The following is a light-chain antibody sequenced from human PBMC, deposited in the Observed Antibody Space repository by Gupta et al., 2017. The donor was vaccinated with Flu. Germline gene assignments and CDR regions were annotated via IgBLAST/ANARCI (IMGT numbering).Light chain of an antibody. CDR2: DSS. CDR3: QHLQSYPLT. J-gene: IGKJ4*01. CDR1: QGIRSH. Sequence: PSFLSASVGDRVTITCRASQGIRSHLAWYQQKPGTAPNLLIYDSSTWQTGVSSRFSGSGSGTEFTLTISSLQPEDFATYYCQHLQSYPLTFGGGTKVEIK. V-gene: IGKV1-9*01.